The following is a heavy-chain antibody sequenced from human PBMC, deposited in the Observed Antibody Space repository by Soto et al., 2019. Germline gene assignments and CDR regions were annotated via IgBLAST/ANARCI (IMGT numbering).Heavy chain of an antibody. CDR2: INPSGGST. CDR3: ERALGYSGYAGMDV. Sequence: ASVKGAWKGAGYGLTGDYRRWVRQAPGQGLEWMGIINPSGGSTSYAQKFQGRVTMTRDTSTSTAYMELRSLRSDDTAVYYCERALGYSGYAGMDVWGQGTTVTGSS. J-gene: IGHJ6*02. D-gene: IGHD5-12*01. CDR1: GYGLTGDY. V-gene: IGHV1-46*01.